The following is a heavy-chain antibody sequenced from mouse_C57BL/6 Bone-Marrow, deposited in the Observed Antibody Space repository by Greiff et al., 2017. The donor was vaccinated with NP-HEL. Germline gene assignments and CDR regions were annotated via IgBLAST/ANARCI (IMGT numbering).Heavy chain of an antibody. CDR3: TTDSDY. CDR2: IDPENGDT. V-gene: IGHV14-4*01. CDR1: GFNIKDDY. J-gene: IGHJ2*01. Sequence: EVKLMESGAELVRPGASVKLSCTASGFNIKDDYMHWVKQRPEQGLEWIGWIDPENGDTEYASKFQGKATITADTSSNTAYLQLSSLTSEDTAVYYCTTDSDYWGQGTTLTVSS.